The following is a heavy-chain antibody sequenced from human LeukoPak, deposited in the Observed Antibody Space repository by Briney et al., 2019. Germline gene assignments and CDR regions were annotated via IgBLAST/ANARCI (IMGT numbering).Heavy chain of an antibody. Sequence: GRSLRLSCAASGFTFSSYGMHWVRQAPGKGLEWVAVISYDGSNKYYADSVKGRFTISRDNSKNTMYLQMNSLRAEDTVVYYCANLGNYWGQGTLVTVSS. CDR3: ANLGNY. D-gene: IGHD3-16*01. CDR1: GFTFSSYG. CDR2: ISYDGSNK. J-gene: IGHJ4*02. V-gene: IGHV3-30*18.